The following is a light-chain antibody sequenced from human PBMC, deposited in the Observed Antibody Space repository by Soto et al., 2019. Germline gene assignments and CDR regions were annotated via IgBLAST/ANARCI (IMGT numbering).Light chain of an antibody. Sequence: QSVLNQPRSVYGSPGQSVTIFCTDTSSDVGGYNYVSWYQQHPGKAPKLMIYDVSKRPSGVPDRFSGSKSGNTASLTISGLQAEDEADYYCCSYAGSYTFVFGTGTKVTVL. V-gene: IGLV2-11*01. J-gene: IGLJ1*01. CDR1: SSDVGGYNY. CDR3: CSYAGSYTFV. CDR2: DVS.